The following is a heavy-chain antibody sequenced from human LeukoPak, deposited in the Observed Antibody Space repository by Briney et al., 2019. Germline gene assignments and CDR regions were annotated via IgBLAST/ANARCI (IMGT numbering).Heavy chain of an antibody. CDR3: ARHYYDSSGLYYFDY. J-gene: IGHJ4*02. D-gene: IGHD3-22*01. CDR2: IYPDDSDT. CDR1: GYSFTGYW. Sequence: GESLKISCKASGYSFTGYWIAWVRQMPGKGLEWMGIIYPDDSDTRYSPSFQGQVTISADKSISTAYLQWSSLKASDTAMCYCARHYYDSSGLYYFDYWGQGTLVTVSS. V-gene: IGHV5-51*01.